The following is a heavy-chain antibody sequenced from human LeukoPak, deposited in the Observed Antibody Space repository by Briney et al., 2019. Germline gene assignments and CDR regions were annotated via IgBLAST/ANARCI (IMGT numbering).Heavy chain of an antibody. Sequence: GESLKISCKASGYSFTTYWIAWVRQMPGKGLEWMGIIYPGDSDTRYSPSFQGQVTISADKSISTAYLQWSSLKASDTAMYYCARHSVYSSSPLDYWGQGTLVTVSS. CDR1: GYSFTTYW. CDR2: IYPGDSDT. J-gene: IGHJ4*02. D-gene: IGHD6-6*01. V-gene: IGHV5-51*01. CDR3: ARHSVYSSSPLDY.